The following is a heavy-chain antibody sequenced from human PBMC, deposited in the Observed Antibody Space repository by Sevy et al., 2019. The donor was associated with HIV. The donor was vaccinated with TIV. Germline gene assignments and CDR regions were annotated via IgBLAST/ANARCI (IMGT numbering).Heavy chain of an antibody. D-gene: IGHD4-17*01. CDR3: ARSDYGDYVVWFDP. Sequence: GGSLRLSCAASGFTFSSSIINWVRQAPGKGLEWVSSISGTGSTIYYADSVKGRFTISRDNAKNSLYLQMHSLRDEDTAVYYCARSDYGDYVVWFDPWGQGTLVTVSS. V-gene: IGHV3-48*02. J-gene: IGHJ5*02. CDR2: ISGTGSTI. CDR1: GFTFSSSI.